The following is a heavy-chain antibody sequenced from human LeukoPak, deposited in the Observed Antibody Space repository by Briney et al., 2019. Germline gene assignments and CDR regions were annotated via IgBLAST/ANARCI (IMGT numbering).Heavy chain of an antibody. CDR1: GFTFSSYW. CDR3: ARDLGLLWFENVDY. D-gene: IGHD3-10*01. CDR2: IKQDGSEK. Sequence: GGSLRLSCAVSGFTFSSYWMSWVRQAPGKGLEWVANIKQDGSEKYYVDSVKGRFTISRDNAKNSLYLQMNSLRAEDTAVYYCARDLGLLWFENVDYWGQGTLVTVSS. J-gene: IGHJ4*02. V-gene: IGHV3-7*01.